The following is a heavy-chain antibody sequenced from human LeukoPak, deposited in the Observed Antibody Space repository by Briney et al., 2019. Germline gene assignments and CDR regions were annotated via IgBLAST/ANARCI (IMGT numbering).Heavy chain of an antibody. CDR2: ISGRSGTT. CDR1: GFTFTSSA. J-gene: IGHJ4*02. V-gene: IGHV3-23*01. CDR3: AKVGTVYFPLDF. D-gene: IGHD2/OR15-2a*01. Sequence: GGSLRLSCVASGFTFTSSAMSWVRQAPGKGLEWVSAISGRSGTTYYADSVKGRFTIPRDNSKNTLYLQMNSLRAGDTAVYYCAKVGTVYFPLDFWGQGTLVTVSS.